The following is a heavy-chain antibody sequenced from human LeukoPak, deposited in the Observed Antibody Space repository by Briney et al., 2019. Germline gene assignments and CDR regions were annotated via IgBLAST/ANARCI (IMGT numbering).Heavy chain of an antibody. V-gene: IGHV1-69*01. Sequence: GASVKVSCKASVGTFSSYAISWVRQAPGQGLEWMGGFIPIFGTANYAQKFQGRVTITADESTSTAYMELSSLRSEDTAVYYCARGDDRPQPGYCSSTSCRPGYYYYGMDVWGKGTTVTVSS. J-gene: IGHJ6*04. CDR1: VGTFSSYA. CDR3: ARGDDRPQPGYCSSTSCRPGYYYYGMDV. CDR2: FIPIFGTA. D-gene: IGHD2-2*01.